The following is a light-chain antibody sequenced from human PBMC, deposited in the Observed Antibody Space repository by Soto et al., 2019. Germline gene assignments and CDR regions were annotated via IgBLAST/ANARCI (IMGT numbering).Light chain of an antibody. CDR2: GAS. CDR1: QSVSSN. Sequence: EIVMTQSPATLSVSPGERATLSCRASQSVSSNLAWYQQKPGQAPRLLIYGASTRATGIQARFSGSGSGTEFTLTISSLQSEDFAVYYCQQYNNWPRWTFGQGTKVEIK. V-gene: IGKV3-15*01. J-gene: IGKJ1*01. CDR3: QQYNNWPRWT.